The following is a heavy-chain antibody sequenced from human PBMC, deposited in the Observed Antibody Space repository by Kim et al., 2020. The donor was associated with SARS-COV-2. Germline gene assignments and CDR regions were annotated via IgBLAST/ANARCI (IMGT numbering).Heavy chain of an antibody. Sequence: GGSLRLSCTASGFTFGDYAMSWFRQAPGKGLEWVGFIRSKAYGGTTEYAASVKGRFTISRDDSKSIAYLQMNSLKTEDTAVYYCTRDRGTTGTTNWYFDLWGRGTLVTVSS. J-gene: IGHJ2*01. CDR1: GFTFGDYA. CDR2: IRSKAYGGTT. CDR3: TRDRGTTGTTNWYFDL. V-gene: IGHV3-49*03. D-gene: IGHD1-1*01.